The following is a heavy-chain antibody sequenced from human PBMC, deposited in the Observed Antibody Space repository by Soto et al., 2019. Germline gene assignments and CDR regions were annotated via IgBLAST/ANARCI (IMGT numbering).Heavy chain of an antibody. CDR3: ARDSAVAFYAFDI. V-gene: IGHV3-11*01. CDR1: GFTFSDYY. Sequence: GGSLRLSCAASGFTFSDYYMSWIRQAPGKGLEWVSYISSSGSTIYYADSVKGRFTISRDNAKNSLYLQMNSLRAEDTAVYYCARDSAVAFYAFDIWGQGTMVTVSS. J-gene: IGHJ3*02. CDR2: ISSSGSTI. D-gene: IGHD6-19*01.